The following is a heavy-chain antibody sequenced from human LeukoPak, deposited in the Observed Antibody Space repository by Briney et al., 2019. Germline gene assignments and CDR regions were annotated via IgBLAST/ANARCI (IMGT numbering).Heavy chain of an antibody. V-gene: IGHV1-2*02. CDR3: AREGRHCGGDRYSVES. J-gene: IGHJ4*02. D-gene: IGHD2-21*02. CDR2: INLKSGAA. Sequence: ASVKVSCKASGYTFTDSYMHWVRQAPGQGLEYLAWINLKSGAAKYAQKFQGRVSMTRDTSITTAYMDLRSLRSDDTAVYYCAREGRHCGGDRYSVESWGQGTRTTVSS. CDR1: GYTFTDSY.